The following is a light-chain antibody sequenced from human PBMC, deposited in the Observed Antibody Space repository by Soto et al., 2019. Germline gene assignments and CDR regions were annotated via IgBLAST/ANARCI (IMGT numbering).Light chain of an antibody. Sequence: DIQMTQSPSSLSASVGDRVTITCQASQNINNYLNWYQQKPGRAPKLLIYDASNLEAGVPSRFRGSGSGTDFTFTISRLQPDDFATYYCQQYETFGQGTKVDNK. J-gene: IGKJ1*01. CDR3: QQYET. CDR2: DAS. V-gene: IGKV1-33*01. CDR1: QNINNY.